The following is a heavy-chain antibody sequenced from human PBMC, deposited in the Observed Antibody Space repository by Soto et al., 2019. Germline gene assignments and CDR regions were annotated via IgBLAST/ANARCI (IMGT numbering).Heavy chain of an antibody. CDR1: GFTFSSYA. Sequence: GGSLRLSCAASGFTFSSYAMSWVRQAPGKGLEWVSAISGSGGSTYYADSVKGRFTISRDNSKNTLYLQMNSLRAEDTAVYYCAKDGGSGWYSYYYYGMDVWGQGTTVTVSS. CDR2: ISGSGGST. CDR3: AKDGGSGWYSYYYYGMDV. V-gene: IGHV3-23*01. J-gene: IGHJ6*02. D-gene: IGHD6-19*01.